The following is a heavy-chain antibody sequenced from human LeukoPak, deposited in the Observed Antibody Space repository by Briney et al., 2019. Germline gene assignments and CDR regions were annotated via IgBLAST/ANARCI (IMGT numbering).Heavy chain of an antibody. CDR2: IKAGNGNT. CDR3: ARGTSGSGSYGYYGMDV. Sequence: GASVKVSCKASGYSFTSYAMHWVHQAPGQRLEWMGWIKAGNGNTKYSQKFQGRVTITRDTSASTAYMELSSLRSEDTAVYYCARGTSGSGSYGYYGMDVWGKGTTVTVSS. CDR1: GYSFTSYA. V-gene: IGHV1-3*01. J-gene: IGHJ6*04. D-gene: IGHD3-10*01.